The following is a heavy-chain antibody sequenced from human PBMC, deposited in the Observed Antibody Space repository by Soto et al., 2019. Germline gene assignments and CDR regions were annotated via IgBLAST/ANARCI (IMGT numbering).Heavy chain of an antibody. Sequence: QVQLVQSAAEVKNPGASVKVSCKASGYTFTKYGIGWVRQAPGHGLEWMGWISGYNGNTNYAQNLQGRVTMTTDTSTSTGYMELRGLRSDDTAVYYCAREVASAGGEYDYWGQGTLVTVSS. J-gene: IGHJ4*02. CDR1: GYTFTKYG. CDR2: ISGYNGNT. CDR3: AREVASAGGEYDY. V-gene: IGHV1-18*01. D-gene: IGHD6-13*01.